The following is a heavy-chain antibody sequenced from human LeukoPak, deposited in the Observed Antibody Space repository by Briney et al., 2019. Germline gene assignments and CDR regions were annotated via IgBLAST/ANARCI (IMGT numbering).Heavy chain of an antibody. CDR1: GGSISSGSYY. J-gene: IGHJ5*02. Sequence: PSETLSLTCTVSGGSISSGSYYWSWIRQPAGKGLEWIGRIYSSGSTNYNPSLKSRVTISVDTSKNQFSLKLSSVTAADTAVYYCARRLSKPRSGVDPWGQGTLVTVSS. CDR3: ARRLSKPRSGVDP. V-gene: IGHV4-61*02. CDR2: IYSSGST.